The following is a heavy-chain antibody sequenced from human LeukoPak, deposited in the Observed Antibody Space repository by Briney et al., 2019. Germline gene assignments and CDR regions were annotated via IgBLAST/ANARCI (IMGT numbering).Heavy chain of an antibody. V-gene: IGHV3-23*01. CDR2: IGGSGGTT. CDR1: GFTFSNYA. J-gene: IGHJ4*02. CDR3: AKSLHYFDY. Sequence: PGGSLRLSCADSGFTFSNYAMSWVRQAPGKGLEWVSAIGGSGGTTYYADSVRGRFTISRDNSKNTLYLQMNSLRAEDTAVYYCAKSLHYFDYWGQGTLVTVST.